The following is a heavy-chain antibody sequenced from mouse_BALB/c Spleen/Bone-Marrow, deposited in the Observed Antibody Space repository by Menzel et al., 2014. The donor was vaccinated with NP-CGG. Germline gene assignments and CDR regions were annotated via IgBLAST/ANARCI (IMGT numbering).Heavy chain of an antibody. CDR1: GFTFSNYG. V-gene: IGHV5-9-2*01. J-gene: IGHJ3*01. D-gene: IGHD2-4*01. CDR3: ARHAYYDQTEVSFVY. Sequence: EVKLMESGGGLVKSGGSLKLSRAASGFTFSNYGMSWVRQTPEKRLEWVATISGGGSYTFYSDSVKGRFTISRDNAKNNLYLQLSSLRSEDTALYYCARHAYYDQTEVSFVYWGQGTLVTVSA. CDR2: ISGGGSYT.